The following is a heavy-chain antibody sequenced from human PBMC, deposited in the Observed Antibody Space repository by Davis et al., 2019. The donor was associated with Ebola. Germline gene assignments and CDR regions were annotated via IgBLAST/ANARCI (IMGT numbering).Heavy chain of an antibody. J-gene: IGHJ4*02. CDR3: ARDHGANDY. V-gene: IGHV1-2*06. Sequence: AASVKVSCKASGYTFTGYYMHWVRQAPGQGLEWLGRINPNSGGTNYAQKFQGRVTMTRDTSINTAYMELSSLRSEDTAVYYCARDHGANDYWGQGTLVTVSS. D-gene: IGHD4-17*01. CDR2: INPNSGGT. CDR1: GYTFTGYY.